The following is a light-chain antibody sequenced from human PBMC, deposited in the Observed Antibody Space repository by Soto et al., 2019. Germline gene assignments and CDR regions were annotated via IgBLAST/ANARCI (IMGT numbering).Light chain of an antibody. CDR1: SSNIGSNL. V-gene: IGLV1-44*01. Sequence: QSVLTQPPSASGTPGQTVTISCSGSSSNIGSNLVNWYQLLPGTTPRLLIYNNNQRPSAVPDRFSGSKSGTSASLAISGLQSEDEGDDFCALWDDSLNGLRVFGGGTKVTVL. CDR2: NNN. J-gene: IGLJ3*02. CDR3: ALWDDSLNGLRV.